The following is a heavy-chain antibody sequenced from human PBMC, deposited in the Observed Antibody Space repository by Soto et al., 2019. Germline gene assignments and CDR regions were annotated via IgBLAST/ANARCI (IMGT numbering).Heavy chain of an antibody. Sequence: GGSLRLSCAASGFTFSSYSMNWVRQAPGKGLEWVSSISSSSSYIYYADSVKGRFTISRDNAKNSLYLQMNSLRAEDTAVYYCARPARERYCSGGSCWVDYWGQGTLVTVSS. CDR3: ARPARERYCSGGSCWVDY. V-gene: IGHV3-21*01. CDR1: GFTFSSYS. J-gene: IGHJ4*02. CDR2: ISSSSSYI. D-gene: IGHD2-15*01.